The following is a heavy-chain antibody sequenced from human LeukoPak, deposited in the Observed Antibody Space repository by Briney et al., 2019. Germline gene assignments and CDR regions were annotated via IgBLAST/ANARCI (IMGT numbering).Heavy chain of an antibody. V-gene: IGHV3-48*02. CDR1: GFTFSIYT. D-gene: IGHD5-24*01. J-gene: IGHJ3*02. Sequence: GGSLRLSCAASGFTFSIYTMNWVRQALGKGLAWVSYISTGGSTIHYADSVRGRFTISRDNAKNSLYLQMNSLRDEDTAVYYCARPRDGYNGGAFYIWGQGTMVTVSS. CDR3: ARPRDGYNGGAFYI. CDR2: ISTGGSTI.